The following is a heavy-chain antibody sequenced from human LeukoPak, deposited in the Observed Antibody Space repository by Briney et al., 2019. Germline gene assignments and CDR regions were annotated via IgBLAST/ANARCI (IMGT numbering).Heavy chain of an antibody. CDR1: GLTFSSYA. D-gene: IGHD1-26*01. V-gene: IGHV3-23*01. CDR2: ISGSGGST. J-gene: IGHJ6*02. Sequence: GGSLRLSCAASGLTFSSYAMSWVRQAPGKGLEWVSGISGSGGSTYYADSVKGRFTISRDNSKNTLYLQVNSLRAEDTAVYYCARLGAYYYYYGMDVWGQGTTVSVSS. CDR3: ARLGAYYYYYGMDV.